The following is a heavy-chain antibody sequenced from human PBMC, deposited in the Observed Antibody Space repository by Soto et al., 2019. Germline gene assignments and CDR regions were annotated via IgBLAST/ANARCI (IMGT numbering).Heavy chain of an antibody. CDR1: GFTFSSYA. D-gene: IGHD4-17*01. CDR2: ISGSGGST. J-gene: IGHJ6*03. V-gene: IGHV3-23*01. Sequence: GGSLSLSCAASGFTFSSYAMSWVRQAPGKGLEWVSAISGSGGSTYYADSVKGRFTISRDNSKNTLYLQMNSLRAEDTAVYYCARETVTTDSYYYYYYMDVWGKGTTVTVSS. CDR3: ARETVTTDSYYYYYYMDV.